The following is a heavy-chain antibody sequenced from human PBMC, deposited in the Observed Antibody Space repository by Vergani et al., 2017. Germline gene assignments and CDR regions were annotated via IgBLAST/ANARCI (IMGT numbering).Heavy chain of an antibody. CDR3: ARVSARNDY. V-gene: IGHV4-30-4*01. CDR2: IYYSGST. J-gene: IGHJ4*02. Sequence: VQLVESGGGLVKPGGSLRLSCAASGFSFSSYSMNWVRQPPGKGLEWIGYIYYSGSTYYNPSLKSRVTISVDTSKNQFSLKLSSVTAADTAVYYCARVSARNDYWGQGTLVTVSS. CDR1: GFSFSSYS. D-gene: IGHD6-6*01.